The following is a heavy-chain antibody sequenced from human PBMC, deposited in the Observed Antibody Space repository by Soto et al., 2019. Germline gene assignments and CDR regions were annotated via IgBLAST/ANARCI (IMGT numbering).Heavy chain of an antibody. CDR3: ARDEYQLIYDYYYYYGMDV. J-gene: IGHJ6*02. V-gene: IGHV3-33*01. D-gene: IGHD2-2*02. CDR1: GFTFSSYG. Sequence: PGGSLRLSCAASGFTFSSYGMHWVRQAPGKGLEWVAVIWYDGSNKYYADSVKGRFTISRDNSKNTLYLQMNSLRAEDTAVYYCARDEYQLIYDYYYYYGMDVWGQGTTVTVYS. CDR2: IWYDGSNK.